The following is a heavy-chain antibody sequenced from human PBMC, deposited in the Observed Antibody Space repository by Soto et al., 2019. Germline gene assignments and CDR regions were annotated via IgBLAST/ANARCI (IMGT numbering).Heavy chain of an antibody. V-gene: IGHV1-2*04. J-gene: IGHJ6*02. Sequence: ASVKGSCKASGYTFTGYYMHRVRQAPGQGLEKMGWINPNSGGTNYAQKFQGWVTMTRDTSISTAYLELSRLRSYDTAVYYCARDRSIAARSTYYYYYGMDVWGQGTTVTVSS. CDR3: ARDRSIAARSTYYYYYGMDV. CDR1: GYTFTGYY. D-gene: IGHD6-6*01. CDR2: INPNSGGT.